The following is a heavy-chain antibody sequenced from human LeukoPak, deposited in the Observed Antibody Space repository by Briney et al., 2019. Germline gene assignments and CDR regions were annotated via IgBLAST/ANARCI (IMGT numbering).Heavy chain of an antibody. Sequence: PSETLSLTCTDSGGSISSGSYYWSWIRQPAGKGLEWIGRIYTSGSTNYNPSLKSRVTISVDTSKNQFSLKLSSVTAADTAVYYCASLYSGSSNYFDCWGQGTLVTVSS. V-gene: IGHV4-61*02. J-gene: IGHJ4*02. D-gene: IGHD1-26*01. CDR3: ASLYSGSSNYFDC. CDR2: IYTSGST. CDR1: GGSISSGSYY.